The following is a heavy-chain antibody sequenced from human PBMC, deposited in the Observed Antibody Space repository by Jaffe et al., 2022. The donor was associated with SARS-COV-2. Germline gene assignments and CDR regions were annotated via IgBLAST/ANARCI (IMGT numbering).Heavy chain of an antibody. Sequence: QVQLQESGPGLVKPSETLSLTCTVSGGSISSNYWSWIRQPPGKGLEWIGYINYSGRTNYNPSLKSRVTISGDTSKNQFSLKLSSVTAADTAVYYCARQEFSSTWYNWYFDLWGRGTLVTVSS. CDR2: INYSGRT. V-gene: IGHV4-59*08. J-gene: IGHJ2*01. CDR3: ARQEFSSTWYNWYFDL. CDR1: GGSISSNY. D-gene: IGHD6-13*01.